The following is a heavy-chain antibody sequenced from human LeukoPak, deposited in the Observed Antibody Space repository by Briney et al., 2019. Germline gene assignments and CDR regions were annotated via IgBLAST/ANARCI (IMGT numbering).Heavy chain of an antibody. Sequence: SETLSLTCAVYGGSFSGYCWSWIRQPPGKGLEWIGEINHSGSTNYNPSLKSRVTISVDTSKNQFSLKLSSVTAADTAVYYCARGQAARPYYYYYGMDVWDQGTTVTVSS. J-gene: IGHJ6*02. CDR3: ARGQAARPYYYYYGMDV. CDR1: GGSFSGYC. CDR2: INHSGST. D-gene: IGHD6-6*01. V-gene: IGHV4-34*01.